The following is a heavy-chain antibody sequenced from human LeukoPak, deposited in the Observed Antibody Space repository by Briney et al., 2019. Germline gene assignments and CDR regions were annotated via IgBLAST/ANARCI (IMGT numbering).Heavy chain of an antibody. D-gene: IGHD3-10*01. V-gene: IGHV4-34*01. CDR2: INHSGST. CDR1: GGSFSGYY. Sequence: TSETLSLTCAVYGGSFSGYYWSWIRQPPGKGLEWIGEINHSGSTNYNPSLKSRVAISVDTSKNQFSLKLSSVTAADTAVYYCARGPEVRGPIDYWGQGTLVTVPS. J-gene: IGHJ4*02. CDR3: ARGPEVRGPIDY.